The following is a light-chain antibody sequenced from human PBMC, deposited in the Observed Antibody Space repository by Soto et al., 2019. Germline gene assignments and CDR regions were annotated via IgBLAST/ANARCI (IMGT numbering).Light chain of an antibody. V-gene: IGLV1-51*01. CDR1: SSNIGNNF. CDR3: TFYTTTSTWV. CDR2: DNN. Sequence: QSVLTQPPSVSAAPGQKVTISCSGSSSNIGNNFVSWYQQVPGTAPKLLMYDNNKRPSVIPDRFSGSKSGTSATLGITGLQTGDEADYYCTFYTTTSTWVFGGGTKLTVL. J-gene: IGLJ3*02.